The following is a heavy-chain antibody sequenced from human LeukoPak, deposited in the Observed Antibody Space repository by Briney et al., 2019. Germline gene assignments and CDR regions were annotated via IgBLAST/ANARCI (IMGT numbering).Heavy chain of an antibody. V-gene: IGHV3-33*01. D-gene: IGHD6-13*01. CDR3: ARDRRYSSSWPIDY. CDR1: GXTFSGYG. J-gene: IGHJ4*02. CDR2: IWYDGSKK. Sequence: GGSLRLSCAASGXTFSGYGMHWVRQAPGKGLEWVAVIWYDGSKKYYADSVKGRFTISRDNSKNTLFLQMDSLRAEDTAMYYCARDRRYSSSWPIDYWGQGTLVTVSS.